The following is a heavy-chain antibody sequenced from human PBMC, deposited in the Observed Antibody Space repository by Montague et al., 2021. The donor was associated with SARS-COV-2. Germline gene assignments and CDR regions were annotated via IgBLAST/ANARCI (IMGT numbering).Heavy chain of an antibody. CDR1: GGSISSSGYY. D-gene: IGHD3-10*01. CDR3: ASMVRAQVYYFDY. J-gene: IGHJ4*02. Sequence: SETLSLTCTVAGGSISSSGYYWGWIRQPPGKGLEWFGSIFYSGSTXYNPSLKSRVTISVDTSKNQFSLKLSSVTAADTAVYYCASMVRAQVYYFDYWGQGTLVTVSS. V-gene: IGHV4-39*01. CDR2: IFYSGST.